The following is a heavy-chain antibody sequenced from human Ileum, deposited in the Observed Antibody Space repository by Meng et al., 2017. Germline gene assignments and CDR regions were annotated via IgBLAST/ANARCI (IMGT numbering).Heavy chain of an antibody. D-gene: IGHD3-9*01. V-gene: IGHV1-2*06. J-gene: IGHJ6*02. CDR3: ATMKTSTLFSYYYGMDV. CDR1: GYTFTDYY. CDR2: INPNSGGT. Sequence: ASVKVSCKTSGYTFTDYYIHWVRHAPGQGLEGVGRINPNSGGTNYAQKFQGRVTMTRDTSMSTACMDLGRLTSVDAAVYYCATMKTSTLFSYYYGMDVWGQGTTVTVSS.